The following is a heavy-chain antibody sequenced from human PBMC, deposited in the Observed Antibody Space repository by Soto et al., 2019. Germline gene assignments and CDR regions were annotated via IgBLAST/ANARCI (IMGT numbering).Heavy chain of an antibody. J-gene: IGHJ4*02. CDR1: GYSISSGYY. CDR2: MSHSGRT. Sequence: SETLSLTCAVSGYSISSGYYWGWIRQPPGEGLEWIGCMSHSGRTYNNPSLKSRVTISRDTSKNQFSLLLTSVTAADTAVYFCAGYTDGWTNDYWGQGTLVTVSS. V-gene: IGHV4-38-2*01. CDR3: AGYTDGWTNDY. D-gene: IGHD6-19*01.